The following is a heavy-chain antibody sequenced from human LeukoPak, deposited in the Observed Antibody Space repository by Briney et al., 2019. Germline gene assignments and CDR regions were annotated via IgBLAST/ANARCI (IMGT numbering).Heavy chain of an antibody. CDR1: EFTINDAW. D-gene: IGHD6-6*01. CDR3: SSWGSTPGVSSDDY. J-gene: IGHJ4*02. V-gene: IGHV3-15*01. Sequence: PGGSLRLSCAASEFTINDAWMSWVRQAPGKGLEWVGLIKSKADGGTTEYAAPVKGRFTISRDDSKNTLYLQMNSLKTEDTAMYYCSSWGSTPGVSSDDYWGQGTLVTVSS. CDR2: IKSKADGGTT.